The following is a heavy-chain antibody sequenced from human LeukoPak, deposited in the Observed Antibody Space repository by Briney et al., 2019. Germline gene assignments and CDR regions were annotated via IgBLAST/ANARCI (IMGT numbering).Heavy chain of an antibody. J-gene: IGHJ4*02. CDR1: GFTFSSYA. Sequence: GGSLRLSCAASGFTFSSYAMSWVRQASGKGLEWVSAISGSGGSTYYADSVKGRFTISRDNSKNTLYLQMNSLRAEDTAVYYCAKRGYSSSWYDYWGQGTLVTVSS. CDR3: AKRGYSSSWYDY. CDR2: ISGSGGST. D-gene: IGHD6-13*01. V-gene: IGHV3-23*01.